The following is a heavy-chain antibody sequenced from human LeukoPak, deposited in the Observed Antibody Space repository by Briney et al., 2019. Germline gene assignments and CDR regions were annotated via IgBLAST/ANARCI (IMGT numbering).Heavy chain of an antibody. Sequence: PSETLSLTCTVSGGSISGYYWNWIRQPVGKGLEWIGRIYTSGSTNYNHSLKSRVIMSVDTFKNQFSLKLSSVTAADTAVYYCARVKSSSSGWAAPFDYWGQGILVTVSS. D-gene: IGHD6-19*01. J-gene: IGHJ4*02. CDR1: GGSISGYY. V-gene: IGHV4-4*07. CDR3: ARVKSSSSGWAAPFDY. CDR2: IYTSGST.